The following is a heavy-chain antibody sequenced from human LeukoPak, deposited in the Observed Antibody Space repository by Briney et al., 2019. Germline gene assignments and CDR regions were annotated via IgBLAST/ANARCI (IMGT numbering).Heavy chain of an antibody. V-gene: IGHV3-30-3*01. CDR2: ISYDGSNK. CDR1: GFNFKNYA. Sequence: GGSLRLSCAASGFNFKNYAMHWVRQAPGKGLEWVAVISYDGSNKYYADSVKGRLTISRDNSKNTLYLQMNSLRVEDTAVYYCAKALSHYDILTGSRGGAFDFWGQGTMVTASS. J-gene: IGHJ3*01. CDR3: AKALSHYDILTGSRGGAFDF. D-gene: IGHD3-9*01.